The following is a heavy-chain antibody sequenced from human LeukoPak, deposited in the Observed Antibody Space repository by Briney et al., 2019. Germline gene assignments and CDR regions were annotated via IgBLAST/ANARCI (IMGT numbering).Heavy chain of an antibody. Sequence: SETLSLTCTVFGVSVPPSGYYGAWIRPPPGGGLEWIGSISYSGITYYKPSPRGRVTISGDTAKNQFSLKLSSVTAADTAVYYCARHNDYASLMDVWGQGTTVTVSS. J-gene: IGHJ6*02. V-gene: IGHV4-39*01. CDR1: GVSVPPSGYY. D-gene: IGHD2-2*01. CDR2: ISYSGIT. CDR3: ARHNDYASLMDV.